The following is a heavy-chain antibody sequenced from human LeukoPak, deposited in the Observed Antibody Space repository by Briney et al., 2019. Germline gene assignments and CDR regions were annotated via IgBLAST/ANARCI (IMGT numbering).Heavy chain of an antibody. D-gene: IGHD2-2*01. Sequence: GGSLRLSCAASGFTFSDYYMSWIRQAPGKGLEWVSYISSSGSTIYYADSVKGRFTISRDNAKNSLYLQMNSLRAEDTAVYYCARSGDIGVVPAAGYYYGMDVWGQGTTVTVSS. CDR2: ISSSGSTI. CDR1: GFTFSDYY. J-gene: IGHJ6*02. CDR3: ARSGDIGVVPAAGYYYGMDV. V-gene: IGHV3-11*01.